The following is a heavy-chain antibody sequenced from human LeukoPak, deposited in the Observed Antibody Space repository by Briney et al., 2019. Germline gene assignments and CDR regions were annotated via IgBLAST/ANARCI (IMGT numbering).Heavy chain of an antibody. CDR2: IKQDGSEK. V-gene: IGHV3-7*01. CDR1: GFTFSSYW. J-gene: IGHJ4*02. Sequence: GGSLRLSCAPSGFTFSSYWMSLVRQGPGKGPEGVANIKQDGSEKYYVDSVKGRFTISRDNAKNSLYLQMNSLRAEDTAVYYCARGGSSWPFDYWGQGTLVTVSS. CDR3: ARGGSSWPFDY. D-gene: IGHD6-13*01.